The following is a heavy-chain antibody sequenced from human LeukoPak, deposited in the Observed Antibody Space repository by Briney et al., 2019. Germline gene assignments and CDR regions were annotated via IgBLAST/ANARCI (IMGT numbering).Heavy chain of an antibody. J-gene: IGHJ6*04. D-gene: IGHD2-2*01. CDR3: AKAVVPAAQRIGGFSYYYYYGMDV. V-gene: IGHV3-23*01. CDR2: ISGSGDST. CDR1: GFTVSSYA. Sequence: PGASLRLSCAASGFTVSSYAMSWVRQAPGKGLEWVSAISGSGDSTYYADSVKGRFTISRDNSKNTLYLQMNSLRAEDTAVYYCAKAVVPAAQRIGGFSYYYYYGMDVWGKGTTVTVSS.